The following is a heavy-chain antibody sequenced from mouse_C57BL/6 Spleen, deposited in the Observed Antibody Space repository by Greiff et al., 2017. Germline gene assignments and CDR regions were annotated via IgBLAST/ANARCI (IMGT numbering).Heavy chain of an antibody. CDR1: GYTFTSYW. J-gene: IGHJ3*01. CDR3: ARGGDSSGYGFAY. V-gene: IGHV1-72*01. Sequence: QQSCKASGYTFTSYWMHWVKQRPGRGLEWIGRIDPNRGGTKYNEKFKSKATLTVDKPSSTAYMQLSSLTSEDSAVYYCARGGDSSGYGFAYWGPGTLVTVSA. CDR2: IDPNRGGT. D-gene: IGHD3-2*02.